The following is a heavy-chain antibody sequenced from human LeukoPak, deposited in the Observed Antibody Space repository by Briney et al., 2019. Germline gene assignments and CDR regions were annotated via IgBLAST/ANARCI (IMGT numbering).Heavy chain of an antibody. V-gene: IGHV4-61*02. D-gene: IGHD6-13*01. Sequence: MPSETLSLTCTVSGGSINSGSYYWTWIRQPAGKGLEWIGRIYTSGSTNYNPSLRGRVTISADTSTNQFSLRLSSVTAADTAVYYCARHPAGGTFIGYYMDVWGKGTTVTVSS. J-gene: IGHJ6*03. CDR1: GGSINSGSYY. CDR3: ARHPAGGTFIGYYMDV. CDR2: IYTSGST.